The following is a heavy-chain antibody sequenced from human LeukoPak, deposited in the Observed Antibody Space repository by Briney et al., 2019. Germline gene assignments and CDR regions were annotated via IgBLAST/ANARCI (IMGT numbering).Heavy chain of an antibody. CDR2: ISSSGSTI. D-gene: IGHD1-26*01. J-gene: IGHJ4*02. CDR3: ARDLSSGSRGQGVFDY. V-gene: IGHV3-11*04. CDR1: GFPFSDYY. Sequence: GGSLSLSCAASGFPFSDYYMSWIRQAPGKGLEWVSYISSSGSTIYYADSVKGRFTISRDNAKNTLYLQMNSLRAEDTAVYYCARDLSSGSRGQGVFDYWGQGTLVTVSS.